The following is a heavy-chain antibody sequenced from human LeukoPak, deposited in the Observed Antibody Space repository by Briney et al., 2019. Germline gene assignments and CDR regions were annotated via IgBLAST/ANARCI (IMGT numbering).Heavy chain of an antibody. V-gene: IGHV3-74*01. CDR2: ISNVGSTT. CDR1: GFTFSSSW. J-gene: IGHJ4*02. D-gene: IGHD6-19*01. CDR3: AKDLSIAVAAPDY. Sequence: PGGSLRLSCAASGFTFSSSWMHWVRQAPGKGLVWVSRISNVGSTTNYADSVKGRFTISRDNAKNTLYLQMNSLRAEDTAVYYCAKDLSIAVAAPDYWGQGTLVTVSS.